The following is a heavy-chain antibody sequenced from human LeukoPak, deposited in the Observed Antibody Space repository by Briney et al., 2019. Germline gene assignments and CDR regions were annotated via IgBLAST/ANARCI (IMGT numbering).Heavy chain of an antibody. V-gene: IGHV3-21*01. J-gene: IGHJ3*02. Sequence: GGSLRLSCAASGFTFSNYWMHWVRQAPGKGLEWVSSISTSSSYIYYADSLKGRFTISRDNARNSLYLQMNSLRAEDTAVYYCARGVDTAMILWSAFDIWGQGTMVTVSS. CDR3: ARGVDTAMILWSAFDI. D-gene: IGHD5-18*01. CDR2: ISTSSSYI. CDR1: GFTFSNYW.